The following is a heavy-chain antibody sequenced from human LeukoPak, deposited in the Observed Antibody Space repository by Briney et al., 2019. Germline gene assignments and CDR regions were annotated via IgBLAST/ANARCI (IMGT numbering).Heavy chain of an antibody. V-gene: IGHV4-4*02. CDR3: ARVVQSGWSNNWFDP. D-gene: IGHD6-19*01. Sequence: PSETLSLTCAVSGGSISSSNWWSWVRQPPGKGLEWIGEIYHSGSTNYNPSLKSRVTISVDKSKNQFSLKLSSVTAADTVVYYCARVVQSGWSNNWFDPWGQGTLVTVSS. CDR2: IYHSGST. J-gene: IGHJ5*02. CDR1: GGSISSSNW.